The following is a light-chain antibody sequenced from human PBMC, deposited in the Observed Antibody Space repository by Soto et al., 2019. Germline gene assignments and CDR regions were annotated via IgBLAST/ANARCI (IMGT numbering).Light chain of an antibody. CDR1: QSVSRSY. CDR3: QQYATSPPT. V-gene: IGKV3-20*01. Sequence: EIVLTQSPGTLSLSPGERATLSCRASQSVSRSYLAWYQQKVGQPPRLLIYGASNRATGIPDRFSGSGSGTDFTLTIGRLEPEEFAVYYCQQYATSPPTFGGGTKVEIK. J-gene: IGKJ4*01. CDR2: GAS.